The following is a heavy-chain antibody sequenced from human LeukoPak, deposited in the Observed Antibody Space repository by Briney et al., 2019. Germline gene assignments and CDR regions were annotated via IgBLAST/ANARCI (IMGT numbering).Heavy chain of an antibody. CDR2: IIPIFGTA. CDR1: GGTFSSYA. CDR3: ARGGYCSSTSCYVGSNWFDP. V-gene: IGHV1-69*05. Sequence: SVKVSCKASGGTFSSYAISWVRQAPGQGLEWMGGIIPIFGTANYAQKFQGRVTITTDESTSTAYMELSSLRSEDTAVYYCARGGYCSSTSCYVGSNWFDPWGQGTLVTVSS. J-gene: IGHJ5*02. D-gene: IGHD2-2*01.